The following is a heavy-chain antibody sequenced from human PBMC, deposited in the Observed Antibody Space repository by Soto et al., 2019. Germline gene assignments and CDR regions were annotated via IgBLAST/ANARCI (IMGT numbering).Heavy chain of an antibody. CDR2: IDPSDSYT. V-gene: IGHV5-10-1*01. CDR3: GRDFGSGHADV. D-gene: IGHD1-26*01. CDR1: DEIFNAYW. Sequence: GESLKISCQTSDEIFNAYWITWVRQMPGRGLEWVGRIDPSDSYTTYNPSLKGHVILSVDKSMNTAYVQWTSLRASDTAMYFCGRDFGSGHADVWGQGTLVTVSS. J-gene: IGHJ1*01.